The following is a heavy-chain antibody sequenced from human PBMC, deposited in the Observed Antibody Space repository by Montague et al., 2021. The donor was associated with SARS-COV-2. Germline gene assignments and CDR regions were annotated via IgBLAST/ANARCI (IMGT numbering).Heavy chain of an antibody. Sequence: SETLSLTCTVSGGSISSSSYYWGWIRQPPGKGLEWIGSIYYSGSTYYNPSLKSRVTISVDTSKNQFSLKLSSVTDADTAVYYCARNPADYYGSGSYPTWENWFDPWGQGTLVTVSS. V-gene: IGHV4-39*01. J-gene: IGHJ5*02. CDR1: GGSISSSSYY. D-gene: IGHD3-10*01. CDR3: ARNPADYYGSGSYPTWENWFDP. CDR2: IYYSGST.